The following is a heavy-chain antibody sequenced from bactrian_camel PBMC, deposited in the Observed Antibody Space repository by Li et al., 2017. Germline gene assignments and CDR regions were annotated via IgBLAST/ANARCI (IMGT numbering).Heavy chain of an antibody. D-gene: IGHD3*01. CDR3: VLRDWVPAY. V-gene: IGHV3S10*01. Sequence: DVQLVESGGGLVQPGGSLKLSCTTSGFAFSDYYMAWVRQAPGKGLEWVSGINPHGVAYYADSVKGRFTISRDNTKNTMYLQMRSLKSEDTAQYFCVLRDWVPAYWGQGTQVTVS. CDR1: GFAFSDYY. CDR2: INPHGVA. J-gene: IGHJ4*01.